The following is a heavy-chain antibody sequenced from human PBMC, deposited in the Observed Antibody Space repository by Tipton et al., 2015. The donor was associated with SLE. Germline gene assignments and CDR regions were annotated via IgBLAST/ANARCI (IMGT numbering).Heavy chain of an antibody. D-gene: IGHD1-1*01. CDR3: ARQLASDFRVEY. J-gene: IGHJ4*02. Sequence: TLSLTCAVFGGSFSGYYWSWIRQPPGKGLEWVGEINHSGSTNHNPSLKSRVTISVDTSKNQFSLNLSSVTAADTALYYCARQLASDFRVEYWGQGTQVTVSS. V-gene: IGHV4-34*01. CDR2: INHSGST. CDR1: GGSFSGYY.